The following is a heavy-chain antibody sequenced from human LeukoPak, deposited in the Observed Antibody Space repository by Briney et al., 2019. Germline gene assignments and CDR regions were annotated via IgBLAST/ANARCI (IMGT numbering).Heavy chain of an antibody. Sequence: SETLSLTCTVSGDSARSYYWSWIRQPPGQGLEWLGHINDRGSTNYNPSLQGRVTISIDTSKNQFSLKVNSVTAADTAVYYCVRDSRYGSGWFEDGLDFWGQGTTVTVSS. J-gene: IGHJ6*02. D-gene: IGHD6-13*01. CDR1: GDSARSYY. CDR2: INDRGST. CDR3: VRDSRYGSGWFEDGLDF. V-gene: IGHV4-59*02.